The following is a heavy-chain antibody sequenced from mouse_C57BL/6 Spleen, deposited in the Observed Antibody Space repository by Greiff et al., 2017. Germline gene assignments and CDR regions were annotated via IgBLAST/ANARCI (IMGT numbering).Heavy chain of an antibody. D-gene: IGHD2-14*01. J-gene: IGHJ4*01. V-gene: IGHV5-17*01. CDR3: AKGPYASYAMDD. CDR2: ISSGSSTI. CDR1: GFTFSDYG. Sequence: EVQLKESGGGLVKPGGSLKLSCAASGFTFSDYGMHWVRQAPEKGLEWVAYISSGSSTIYYADTVKGRFTISRDNAKNTLFLQMTSLRSEDTAMYYCAKGPYASYAMDDRGQGTSVTVSS.